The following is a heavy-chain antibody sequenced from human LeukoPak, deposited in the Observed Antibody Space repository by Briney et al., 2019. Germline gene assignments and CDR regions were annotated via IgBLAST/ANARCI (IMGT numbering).Heavy chain of an antibody. J-gene: IGHJ4*02. V-gene: IGHV4-30-4*01. Sequence: PSETLSLTCTVSGGSISSDNYYWRWIRQPPGKGLEWIGYIYNSGSTYYNPSLKSRVTISVDTSKNQFSLKLTSVTAADTAVYYCARGQWEVRGIIISHFDYWGQGVLVTVSS. D-gene: IGHD3-10*01. CDR3: ARGQWEVRGIIISHFDY. CDR1: GGSISSDNYY. CDR2: IYNSGST.